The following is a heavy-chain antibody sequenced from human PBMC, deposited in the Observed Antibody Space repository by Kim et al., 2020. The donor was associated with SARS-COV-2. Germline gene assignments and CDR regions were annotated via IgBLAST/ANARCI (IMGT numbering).Heavy chain of an antibody. Sequence: SWKGRFTISKDNSKNTLYLQLNSLRAEDTAVYYCARDVYGDYATWYFDLWGRGTLVTVSS. J-gene: IGHJ2*01. D-gene: IGHD4-17*01. CDR3: ARDVYGDYATWYFDL. V-gene: IGHV3-53*01.